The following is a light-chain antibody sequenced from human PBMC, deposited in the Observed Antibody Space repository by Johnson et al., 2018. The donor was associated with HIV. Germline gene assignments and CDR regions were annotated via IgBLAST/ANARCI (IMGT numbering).Light chain of an antibody. CDR3: GTWDTSLRNGF. V-gene: IGLV1-51*01. J-gene: IGLJ1*01. Sequence: QSVLTQPPSVSAAPGQKVTISCSGNSSNIENNYVSWYQQVPGTAPKLLIYDNNRRPSGIPDRFSGSKSGSSATLGITGLQTGDEADYYCGTWDTSLRNGFFGTGTKVTVL. CDR2: DNN. CDR1: SSNIENNY.